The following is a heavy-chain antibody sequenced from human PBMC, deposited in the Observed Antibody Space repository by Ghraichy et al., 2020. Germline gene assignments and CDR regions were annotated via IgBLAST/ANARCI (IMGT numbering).Heavy chain of an antibody. Sequence: SETLSLTCTVSGGSISSSSYYWGWIRQPPGKGLEWIGYIFYSGSTTYNPSLKSRVTISVDTSKNQFSLNLSSVTAADTAVYYCARSESSTSYTMDVWGQGTTVIVSS. V-gene: IGHV4-61*05. D-gene: IGHD6-13*01. CDR1: GGSISSSSYY. J-gene: IGHJ6*02. CDR3: ARSESSTSYTMDV. CDR2: IFYSGST.